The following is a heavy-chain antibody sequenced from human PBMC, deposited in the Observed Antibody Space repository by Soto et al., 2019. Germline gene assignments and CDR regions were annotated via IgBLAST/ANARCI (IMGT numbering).Heavy chain of an antibody. V-gene: IGHV3-33*01. CDR2: IWYDGSNK. D-gene: IGHD6-19*01. CDR1: GFTFSSYG. CDR3: ARDQGIAVDRGYFDS. J-gene: IGHJ4*02. Sequence: QVQLVESGGGVVQPGRCLRLSCAASGFTFSSYGMHWVRQAPGKGLEWVAVIWYDGSNKYYADSVKGRFTISRDNSKNTLYLQMNSLRAEDTAVYYCARDQGIAVDRGYFDSWGQGTLVTVSS.